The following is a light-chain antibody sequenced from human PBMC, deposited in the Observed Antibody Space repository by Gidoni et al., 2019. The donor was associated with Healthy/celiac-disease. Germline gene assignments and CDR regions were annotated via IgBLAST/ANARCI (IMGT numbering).Light chain of an antibody. CDR1: QSISSY. V-gene: IGKV1-39*01. J-gene: IGKJ1*01. Sequence: DIQMTQSPSSLSASVGDRVTITCRASQSISSYLNWYQQKPGKAPKLLIYAASSSQSGVSSRFSGSGSGTDFTLTISSLQPEDFATYYCQQSYSTPQTFGQGTKVEIK. CDR3: QQSYSTPQT. CDR2: AAS.